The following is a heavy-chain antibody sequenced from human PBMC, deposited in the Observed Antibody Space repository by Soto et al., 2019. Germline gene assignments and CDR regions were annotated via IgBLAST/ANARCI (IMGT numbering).Heavy chain of an antibody. D-gene: IGHD4-4*01. CDR2: ISYDGSNK. CDR1: GFTFSSYA. CDR3: ARPLWRDDYNWGYFDL. Sequence: QVQLVESGGGVVQPGRSLRLSCAASGFTFSSYAMHWVRQVPGKGLEWVAVISYDGSNKYYADSVKGRFTIARDNSKNTLYLQMNSLGAEDTAVYYCARPLWRDDYNWGYFDLWGRGTPVTVSS. V-gene: IGHV3-30-3*01. J-gene: IGHJ2*01.